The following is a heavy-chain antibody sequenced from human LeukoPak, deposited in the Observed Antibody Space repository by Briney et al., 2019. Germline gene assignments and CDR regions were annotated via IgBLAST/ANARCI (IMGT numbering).Heavy chain of an antibody. J-gene: IGHJ5*02. Sequence: SETLSLTCTVSGGSISSSTYYWSWIRQPAGKGLEWIGRIYTSGSTNYNPSLKSRVTMSVDTSKNQFSLKLSSVTAADTAVYYCARGTQLWPEGFWFDPWGQGTLVTVSS. D-gene: IGHD3-10*01. CDR3: ARGTQLWPEGFWFDP. CDR2: IYTSGST. CDR1: GGSISSSTYY. V-gene: IGHV4-61*02.